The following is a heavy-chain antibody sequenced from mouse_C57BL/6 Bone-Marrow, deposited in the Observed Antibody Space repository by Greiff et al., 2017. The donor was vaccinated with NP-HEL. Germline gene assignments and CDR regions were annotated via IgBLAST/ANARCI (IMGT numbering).Heavy chain of an antibody. D-gene: IGHD2-12*01. CDR3: TRYESDKLSYWYFDV. J-gene: IGHJ1*03. V-gene: IGHV6-6*01. CDR1: GFTFSDAW. Sequence: DVKLVESGGGLVQPGGSMKLSCAASGFTFSDAWMDWVRQSPEKGLEWVAEIRNKANNHATYYAESVKGRFTISRDDSKSSVYLQMNSLRAEDTGIYYCTRYESDKLSYWYFDVWGTGTTVTVSS. CDR2: IRNKANNHAT.